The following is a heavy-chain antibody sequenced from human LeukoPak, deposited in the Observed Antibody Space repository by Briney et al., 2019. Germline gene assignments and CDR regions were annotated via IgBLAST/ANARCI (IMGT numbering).Heavy chain of an antibody. V-gene: IGHV3-7*01. J-gene: IGHJ4*02. CDR1: GFTFSSYW. CDR2: INQDESEK. CDR3: ARDLALRYDY. Sequence: PGGSLRLSCAASGFTFSSYWMTWVRQAPGKGLEWVANINQDESEKYYVDSVKGRFTISRDNAKNSLYLQMNSLRAEDTALYYCARDLALRYDYWGQGTLVTVSS.